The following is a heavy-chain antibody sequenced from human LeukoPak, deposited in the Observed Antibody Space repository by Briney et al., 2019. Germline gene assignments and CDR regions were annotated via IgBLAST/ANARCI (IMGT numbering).Heavy chain of an antibody. D-gene: IGHD5-18*01. CDR2: IYSGGST. V-gene: IGHV3-66*01. CDR1: GFTLSSYA. CDR3: ARDLDTAMATPGRDY. Sequence: PGGSLRLSCAASGFTLSSYAMSWVRQAPGKGLEWVSVIYSGGSTYYADSVKGRFTISRDNSKNTLYLQMNSLRAEDTAVYYCARDLDTAMATPGRDYWGQGTLVTVSS. J-gene: IGHJ4*02.